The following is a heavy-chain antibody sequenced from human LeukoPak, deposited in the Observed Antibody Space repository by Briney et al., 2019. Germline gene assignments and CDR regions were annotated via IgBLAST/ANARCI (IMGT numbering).Heavy chain of an antibody. CDR3: ERGRGGRYWFDP. J-gene: IGHJ5*02. V-gene: IGHV4-59*07. CDR1: GGSISSYS. Sequence: RSDTLYLTCNVSGGSISSYSWSWIRQPPGKGLEWIGYIYYSGSTNYNPSRKSRVTISVDTTKNQFSLKLSSVTAADTAVYYCERGRGGRYWFDPWGQGTLVTVSS. D-gene: IGHD5-24*01. CDR2: IYYSGST.